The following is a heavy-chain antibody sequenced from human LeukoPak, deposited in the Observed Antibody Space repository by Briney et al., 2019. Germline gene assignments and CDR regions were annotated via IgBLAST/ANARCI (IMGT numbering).Heavy chain of an antibody. J-gene: IGHJ4*02. V-gene: IGHV4-39*07. CDR1: GGSISSSSYY. CDR3: ARDCSGGSCYSGVVDY. D-gene: IGHD2-15*01. Sequence: SETLSLTCTVSGGSISSSSYYWGWIRQPPGKGLEWIGSIYYSGSTYYNPSLKSRVTMSVDTSKKQFYLKLSSLTAAVAAVYYCARDCSGGSCYSGVVDYWGQGTLVTVSS. CDR2: IYYSGST.